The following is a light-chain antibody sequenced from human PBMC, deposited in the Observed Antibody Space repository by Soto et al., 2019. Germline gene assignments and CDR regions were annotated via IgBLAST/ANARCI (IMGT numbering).Light chain of an antibody. V-gene: IGKV3-15*01. J-gene: IGKJ4*01. Sequence: ETVMTQSPVTLSLSPGERATLSCRASQSVRDNLAWYQQKPGQPPRLLIYGTSTRATGIPARFSGSGSGTEFTLTISSLQSEDFAVYYCQQYNNWPLTFGGGTKVDIK. CDR2: GTS. CDR1: QSVRDN. CDR3: QQYNNWPLT.